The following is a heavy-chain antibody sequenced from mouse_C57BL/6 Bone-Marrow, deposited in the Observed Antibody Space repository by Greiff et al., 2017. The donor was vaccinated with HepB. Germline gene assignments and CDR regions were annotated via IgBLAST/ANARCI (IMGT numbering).Heavy chain of an antibody. J-gene: IGHJ4*01. D-gene: IGHD1-1*01. V-gene: IGHV1-81*01. Sequence: QVQLQQSGAELVRPGASVKLSCKASGYTFTSYGISWVKQRTGQGLEWIGEIYPRSGNTYYNEKFKGKATLTADKSSSTAYMACRSLTSEDSAVYFFARGGRVDCAMDYWGQGTSVTVTS. CDR3: ARGGRVDCAMDY. CDR1: GYTFTSYG. CDR2: IYPRSGNT.